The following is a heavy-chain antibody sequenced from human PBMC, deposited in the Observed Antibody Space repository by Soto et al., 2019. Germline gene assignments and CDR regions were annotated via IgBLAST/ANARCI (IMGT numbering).Heavy chain of an antibody. D-gene: IGHD6-13*01. V-gene: IGHV3-23*01. J-gene: IGHJ5*02. Sequence: GESLKISCAASGFTFSSYAMSWVRQAPGKGLEWVSAISGSGGSTYYADSVKGRFTISRDNSKNTLYLQMNSLRAEDTAVYYCAKGTYSSSWELWTLRAGLPKNWFDPWGQGTLVTVSS. CDR1: GFTFSSYA. CDR2: ISGSGGST. CDR3: AKGTYSSSWELWTLRAGLPKNWFDP.